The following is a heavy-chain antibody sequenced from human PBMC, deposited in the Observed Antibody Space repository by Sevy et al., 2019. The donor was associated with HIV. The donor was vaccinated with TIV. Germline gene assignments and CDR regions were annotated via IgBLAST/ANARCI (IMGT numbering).Heavy chain of an antibody. CDR3: AKDFTGYNGMDV. D-gene: IGHD3-9*01. CDR2: ISYHGRDK. J-gene: IGHJ6*02. CDR1: GITFSTSG. V-gene: IGHV3-30*18. Sequence: GGSQRLSCVVSGITFSTSGMHWVRQAPGKGLEWVAVISYHGRDKFYADSVKGRSTISRDNSKNILYLQMVSLRAEDTAVYYCAKDFTGYNGMDVWGQGTMVTVSS.